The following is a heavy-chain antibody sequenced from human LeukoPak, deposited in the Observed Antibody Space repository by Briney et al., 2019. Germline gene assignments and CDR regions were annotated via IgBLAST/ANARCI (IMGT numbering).Heavy chain of an antibody. CDR1: GFTFNTFN. Sequence: GGSLRLSCAAPGFTFNTFNMNWVRQAPGKGLEWVSSITSGGDYIYYADSVKGRFTTSRDNAKNSLSLQLNSLRVEDTAVYYCARGHYDVLAASYKWTPDYWGQGTLVTVSS. CDR2: ITSGGDYI. J-gene: IGHJ4*02. D-gene: IGHD3-9*01. V-gene: IGHV3-21*01. CDR3: ARGHYDVLAASYKWTPDY.